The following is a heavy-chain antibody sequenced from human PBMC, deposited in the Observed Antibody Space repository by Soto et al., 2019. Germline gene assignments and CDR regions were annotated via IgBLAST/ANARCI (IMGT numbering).Heavy chain of an antibody. CDR3: ARGIGGSGSYWFDP. V-gene: IGHV3-33*01. J-gene: IGHJ5*02. Sequence: QVQLVESGGGVVQPGRSLRHSCAASGFTFSSYGMHWVRQAPGKGLEWVAVIWYDGSNKYYADSVKGRFTISRDNSKNTLYLQMNCLRAVDTAVYYCARGIGGSGSYWFDPWGQGTLVTVSS. CDR2: IWYDGSNK. D-gene: IGHD3-10*01. CDR1: GFTFSSYG.